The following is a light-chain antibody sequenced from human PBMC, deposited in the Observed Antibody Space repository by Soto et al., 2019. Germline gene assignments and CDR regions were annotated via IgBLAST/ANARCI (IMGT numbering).Light chain of an antibody. CDR2: GNS. CDR1: SSNIGAGYD. J-gene: IGLJ2*01. V-gene: IGLV1-40*01. CDR3: QSYDGSLSAVV. Sequence: QSVLTQPPSVSGAPGQRVTISCTGSSSNIGAGYDVHWYQQLPGTAPKLLIYGNSNRPSGVPDRFSGSKSGTSAYLAITGLQAEDEADYYCQSYDGSLSAVVFGGGTQLTVL.